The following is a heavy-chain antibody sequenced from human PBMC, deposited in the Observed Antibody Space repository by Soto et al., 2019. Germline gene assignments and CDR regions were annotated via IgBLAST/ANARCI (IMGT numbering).Heavy chain of an antibody. Sequence: ASVKVSCKVSGYTLTELSMHWVRQAPGKGLEWMGGFDPEDGETIYAQKFQGRVTMTEDTSTDTAYMELSSLRSEDTAVYYCATMKRYEILTGYYRTWGFDPWGQGTLVTVSS. CDR2: FDPEDGET. CDR3: ATMKRYEILTGYYRTWGFDP. V-gene: IGHV1-24*01. D-gene: IGHD3-9*01. CDR1: GYTLTELS. J-gene: IGHJ5*02.